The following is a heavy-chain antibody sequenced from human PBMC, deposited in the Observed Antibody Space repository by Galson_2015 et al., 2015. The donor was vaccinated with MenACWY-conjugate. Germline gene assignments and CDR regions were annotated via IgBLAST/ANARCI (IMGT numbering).Heavy chain of an antibody. CDR2: ISYSGRS. J-gene: IGHJ6*02. CDR3: ARDFGRGYYYDLDV. D-gene: IGHD1-26*01. V-gene: IGHV4-61*08. Sequence: ETLSLTCTVSSGSVNSGDNYWSWIRQTPGKGLEWIGYISYSGRSDYNPSLRNRVTMSVDTSKNQFSLRLSSMTAAGTAVYYCARDFGRGYYYDLDVWGQGTTVTVSS. CDR1: SGSVNSGDNY.